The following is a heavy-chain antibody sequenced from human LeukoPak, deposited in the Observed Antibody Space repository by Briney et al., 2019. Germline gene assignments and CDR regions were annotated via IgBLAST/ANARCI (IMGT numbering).Heavy chain of an antibody. CDR2: ISTSGTII. V-gene: IGHV3-48*03. Sequence: GGSLRLSCAVSGFTFSSYEMIWVRQAPGKGLEWVSYISTSGTIINHADSVKGRFTISRDNSKNTLFLQMNSLRAEDTAVYYCAKDREGLSSGYDLEYFDYWGQGTLVTVSS. J-gene: IGHJ4*02. D-gene: IGHD5-12*01. CDR3: AKDREGLSSGYDLEYFDY. CDR1: GFTFSSYE.